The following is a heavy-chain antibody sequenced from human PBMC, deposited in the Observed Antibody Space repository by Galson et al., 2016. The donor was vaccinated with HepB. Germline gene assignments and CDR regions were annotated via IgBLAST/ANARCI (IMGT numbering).Heavy chain of an antibody. D-gene: IGHD4-17*01. CDR1: GFSFSDYA. CDR3: ARDPGRGAYGDDA. Sequence: SLRLSCAVSGFSFSDYAMSWVRQGPGKRLEWVSTISSDGDNKHYLDSVKGRFTVSRDNSKNTLDLQMNSLRAEDTAVYYCARDPGRGAYGDDAWGQGTLVTVSS. CDR2: ISSDGDNK. V-gene: IGHV3-23*01. J-gene: IGHJ5*02.